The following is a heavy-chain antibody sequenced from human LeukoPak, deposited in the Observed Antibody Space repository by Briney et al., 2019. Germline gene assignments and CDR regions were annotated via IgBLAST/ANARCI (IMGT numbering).Heavy chain of an antibody. CDR2: IDHSGST. D-gene: IGHD3-10*01. CDR3: ARAPNDYGSGRSWFDP. J-gene: IGHJ5*02. V-gene: IGHV4-34*01. CDR1: GGSFSGYY. Sequence: SETLSLTCAVYGGSFSGYYWSWIRQPPGKGLEWIGEIDHSGSTKYNPSLKSRVTISVDTSKIQFSLKLRSVTAADTAVYYCARAPNDYGSGRSWFDPWGQGTLVTVSS.